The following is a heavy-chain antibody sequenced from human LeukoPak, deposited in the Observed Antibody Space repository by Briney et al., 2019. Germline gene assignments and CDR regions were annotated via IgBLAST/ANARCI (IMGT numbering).Heavy chain of an antibody. V-gene: IGHV3-9*01. D-gene: IGHD3-9*01. CDR3: AKGVRYFDWADY. CDR1: GFTFDDYV. J-gene: IGHJ4*02. Sequence: GSSLRLSCAASGFTFDDYVMHWLRQATGRGLEWVSTISWNTFTVRYADSVKGRFTISRDNDKNTLYLQMNSLRTEDTALEYCAKGVRYFDWADYWGQGTLVTVSS. CDR2: ISWNTFTV.